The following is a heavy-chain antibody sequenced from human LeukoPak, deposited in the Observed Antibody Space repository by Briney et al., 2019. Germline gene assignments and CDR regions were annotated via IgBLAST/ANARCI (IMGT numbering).Heavy chain of an antibody. V-gene: IGHV3-7*01. D-gene: IGHD3-16*02. CDR1: GFTFSSYW. J-gene: IGHJ4*02. CDR3: AREGMLRHYDYVWGSYRRYYFDY. Sequence: GGSLRLSCAASGFTFSSYWMSWVRQAPGKGLEWVANIKQDGSEKYYVDSVKGRFTISRDNAKNSLYLQMNSLRAEDTAVYYCAREGMLRHYDYVWGSYRRYYFDYWGQGTLVTVSS. CDR2: IKQDGSEK.